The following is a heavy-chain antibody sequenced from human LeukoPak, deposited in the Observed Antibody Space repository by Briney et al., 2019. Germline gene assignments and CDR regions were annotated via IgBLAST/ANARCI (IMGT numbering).Heavy chain of an antibody. CDR1: GGSFSDSY. CDR3: ARGSNSVAY. Sequence: PSETLSLTCAVYGGSFSDSYWRCIRQPPGEGLEWIGEINHDGTTNYNPSLKSRVTILVDTSKNQFSLNMSSVTAADTAVYYCARGSNSVAYWGQGTLVTVSP. J-gene: IGHJ4*02. CDR2: INHDGTT. V-gene: IGHV4-34*01. D-gene: IGHD4-23*01.